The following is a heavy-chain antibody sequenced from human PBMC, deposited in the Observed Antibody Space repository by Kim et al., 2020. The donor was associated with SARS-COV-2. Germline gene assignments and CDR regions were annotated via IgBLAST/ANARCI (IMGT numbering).Heavy chain of an antibody. J-gene: IGHJ4*02. D-gene: IGHD4-4*01. CDR1: GGSISSYY. CDR3: TGYHYDYSHELHFEY. V-gene: IGHV4-59*13. CDR2: VYYSGNT. Sequence: SETLSLSCTVSGGSISSYYWSWIRQPPGKGLEWIGYVYYSGNTNYNPSLNYNPSLKSRVTMSVDTSENQFSLRLSSVTAADTAVYYFTGYHYDYSHELHFEYGGQGNRVTVSS.